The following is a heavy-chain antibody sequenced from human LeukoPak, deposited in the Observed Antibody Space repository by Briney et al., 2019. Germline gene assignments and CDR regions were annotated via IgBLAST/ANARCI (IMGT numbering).Heavy chain of an antibody. J-gene: IGHJ4*02. Sequence: GGSLRLSCAASGFTFSSYGMHWVRQAPGKGLEWVAVISYDGSNKYYADSVKGRFTISRDNSKNTLYLQMNSLRAEDTAVYYCAKDWAGNVVAGSGDYWGQGTLVTVSS. CDR1: GFTFSSYG. CDR2: ISYDGSNK. CDR3: AKDWAGNVVAGSGDY. V-gene: IGHV3-30*18. D-gene: IGHD6-19*01.